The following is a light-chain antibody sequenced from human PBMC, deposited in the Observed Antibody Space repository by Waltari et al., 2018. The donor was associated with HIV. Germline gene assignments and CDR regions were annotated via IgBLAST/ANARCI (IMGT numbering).Light chain of an antibody. CDR2: DVT. CDR1: RSDVGYYNY. CDR3: CSYTTSITFV. V-gene: IGLV2-14*03. Sequence: QSALTQPASVSGSPGQSITISCTGSRSDVGYYNYVSWYQQHPGKAPKLIIFDVTNRPSGVSNRFSDSKSGNTASLTISGLQPEDEAGYYCCSYTTSITFVFGGGTKLTVL. J-gene: IGLJ3*02.